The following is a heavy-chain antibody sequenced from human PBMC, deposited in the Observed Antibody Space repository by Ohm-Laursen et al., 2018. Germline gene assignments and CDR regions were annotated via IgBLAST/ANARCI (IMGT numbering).Heavy chain of an antibody. CDR2: VTGNGGST. Sequence: SLRLSCAASGFTFSNAWMTWVRQAPGKGLEWVSAVTGNGGSTYYADSVKGRFTISRDNSKNTLYLQMNSLRAEDTAVYYCAKCHSDYAWAFDIWGQGTMVTVSS. CDR3: AKCHSDYAWAFDI. D-gene: IGHD4-11*01. J-gene: IGHJ3*02. V-gene: IGHV3-23*01. CDR1: GFTFSNAW.